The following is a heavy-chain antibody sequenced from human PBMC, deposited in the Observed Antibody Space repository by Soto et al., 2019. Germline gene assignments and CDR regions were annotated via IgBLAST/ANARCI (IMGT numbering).Heavy chain of an antibody. V-gene: IGHV3-13*01. CDR2: ITTGGDT. D-gene: IGHD2-15*01. CDR3: ARGRDSALYYLDY. J-gene: IGHJ4*02. Sequence: PGGSLRLSCAASGFTFTDYDMGWVRQATGKGLEWVSVITTGGDTYYPGSVKGRFTVSRENAKNSLYPQMNSLRAEDTAVYYCARGRDSALYYLDYWGQGILVTVSX. CDR1: GFTFTDYD.